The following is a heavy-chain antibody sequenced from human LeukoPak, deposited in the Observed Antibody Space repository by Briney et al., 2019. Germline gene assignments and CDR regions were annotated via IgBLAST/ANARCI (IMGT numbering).Heavy chain of an antibody. CDR1: GGSFSGYY. CDR3: ARHPLRYFDWLLTRFDY. Sequence: SETLSLTCAVYGGSFSGYYWSWIRQPPGKGLEWIGEINHSGSTNYNPSLKSRVTISVDTSKSQFSLKLSSVTAADTAVYYCARHPLRYFDWLLTRFDYWGQGTLVTVSS. J-gene: IGHJ4*02. D-gene: IGHD3-9*01. V-gene: IGHV4-34*01. CDR2: INHSGST.